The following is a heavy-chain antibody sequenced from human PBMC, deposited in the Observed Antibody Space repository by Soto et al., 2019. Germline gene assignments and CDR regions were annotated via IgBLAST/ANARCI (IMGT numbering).Heavy chain of an antibody. CDR1: GFTFSSYG. V-gene: IGHV3-30*18. CDR3: AKEGGLSGSYYISSSYYFDY. D-gene: IGHD1-26*01. J-gene: IGHJ4*02. Sequence: QVQLVESGGGVVQPGRFLRLSCVASGFTFSSYGMHWVRQAPGEGLEWVAIISYDGSNTYYADSVKGRFTISRDNSKNTLYLQMNSLRPEDTSVYYCAKEGGLSGSYYISSSYYFDYWGQGTLVTVSS. CDR2: ISYDGSNT.